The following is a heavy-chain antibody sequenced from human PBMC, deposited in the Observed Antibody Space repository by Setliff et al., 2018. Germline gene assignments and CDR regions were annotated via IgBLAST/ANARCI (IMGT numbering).Heavy chain of an antibody. CDR2: INNDGSVT. D-gene: IGHD1-26*01. J-gene: IGHJ4*02. Sequence: SGGSLRLSCAASGFTLSHNWMNWVRQGPGKGLVWVSYINNDGSVTKYGNSVKGRFTISRDNAKNSLSLQMNSLRAEDTAVYYCVRDGAGAFDYWGQGALVTVSS. CDR3: VRDGAGAFDY. CDR1: GFTLSHNW. V-gene: IGHV3-74*01.